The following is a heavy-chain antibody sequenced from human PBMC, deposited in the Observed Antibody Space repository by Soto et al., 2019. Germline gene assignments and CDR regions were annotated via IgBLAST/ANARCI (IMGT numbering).Heavy chain of an antibody. CDR1: GGSISNGVYC. D-gene: IGHD4-17*01. J-gene: IGHJ5*02. CDR2: IHYSGST. Sequence: QVQLQESGPGLVKPSQTLSLTCTVSGGSISNGVYCWSWIRQYPGKGLEWIGYIHYSGSTYYNPSLRSRVMISVDTSKNQFSLKLTSVTAADTAVYYCARDKTYGGNSDFRWFDPWGQGTLVTVSS. CDR3: ARDKTYGGNSDFRWFDP. V-gene: IGHV4-31*03.